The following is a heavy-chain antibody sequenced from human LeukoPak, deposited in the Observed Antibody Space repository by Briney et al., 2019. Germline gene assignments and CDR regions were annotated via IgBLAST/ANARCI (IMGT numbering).Heavy chain of an antibody. J-gene: IGHJ4*02. V-gene: IGHV3-30-3*01. CDR3: ASGGFVLMVYAMYVY. D-gene: IGHD2-8*01. Sequence: PGRSLRLSCAASGFTFSSYAMHWVRQAPGKGLEWVAVISYDGSNKYYADSVKGRFTISRDNSKNTLYLQMNSLRAEDTAVYYCASGGFVLMVYAMYVYWGQGTLVTVSS. CDR2: ISYDGSNK. CDR1: GFTFSSYA.